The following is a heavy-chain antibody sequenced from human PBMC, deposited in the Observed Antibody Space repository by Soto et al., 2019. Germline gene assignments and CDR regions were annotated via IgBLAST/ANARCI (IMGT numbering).Heavy chain of an antibody. D-gene: IGHD4-17*01. CDR3: AGSLVYGDPLLDY. V-gene: IGHV1-46*01. CDR2: INPSGGST. CDR1: GYTFTSYY. Sequence: QVQLVQSGAEVNKPGASVKDSCKASGYTFTSYYMHWLRPAPGQGLAWMGIINPSGGSTRHAQTFHGRGTMTRETSTSTVYMELRSLSSEVSAVYYCAGSLVYGDPLLDYWGKGTLVTVSS. J-gene: IGHJ4*02.